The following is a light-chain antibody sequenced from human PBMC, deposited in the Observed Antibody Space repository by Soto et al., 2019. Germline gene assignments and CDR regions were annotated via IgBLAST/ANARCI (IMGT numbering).Light chain of an antibody. Sequence: QSLLPEPPTACGSPWPAIAISFTGTSGGVGGYNYVSWYQQHPGKAPKLMIYEVSNRPSGVSNRFSGSKSGNTASLTISGLQAEDEADYYCSSYTSSSNLGVFGTGTNVTAL. CDR1: SGGVGGYNY. V-gene: IGLV2-14*01. J-gene: IGLJ1*01. CDR3: SSYTSSSNLGV. CDR2: EVS.